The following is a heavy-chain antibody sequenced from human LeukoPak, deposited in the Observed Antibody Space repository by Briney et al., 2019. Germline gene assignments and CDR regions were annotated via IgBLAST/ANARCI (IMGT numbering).Heavy chain of an antibody. V-gene: IGHV3-23*01. CDR2: ISGSGGST. Sequence: GGSLRLSCAASGFTFSSYAMSWVRQAPGKGLEWVSAISGSGGSTYYADSVKGRFTISRDNSKNTLYLQMNSLRAEDTAVYYCAKGGGYCSSTNCSGATNYYYGMDVWGQGTTVTVSS. CDR1: GFTFSSYA. D-gene: IGHD2-2*01. J-gene: IGHJ6*02. CDR3: AKGGGYCSSTNCSGATNYYYGMDV.